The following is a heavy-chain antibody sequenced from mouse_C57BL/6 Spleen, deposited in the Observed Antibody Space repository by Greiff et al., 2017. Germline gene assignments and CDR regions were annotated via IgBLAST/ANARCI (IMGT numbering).Heavy chain of an antibody. J-gene: IGHJ3*01. D-gene: IGHD3-2*02. V-gene: IGHV1-81*01. CDR2: IYPRSGNT. CDR1: GYTFTSYG. Sequence: QVQLQQSGAELARPGASVKLSCKASGYTFTSYGISWVKQRTGQGLEWIGEIYPRSGNTYYNEKFKGKATLTADKSSSTAYMELRSLTSEDSAVXFCARQAAQATGFAYWGQGTLVTVSA. CDR3: ARQAAQATGFAY.